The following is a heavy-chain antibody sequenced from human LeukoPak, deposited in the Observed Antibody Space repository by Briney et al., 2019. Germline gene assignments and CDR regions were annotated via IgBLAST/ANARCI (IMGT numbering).Heavy chain of an antibody. J-gene: IGHJ4*02. CDR3: ARGAPPYYYDSSGYYSELDY. Sequence: ASVTVSCTASGYTFTSYGISWVRQAPGQGLEWMGWISAYNGNTNYAQKLQGRVTMTTDTSTSTAYMELRSLRSDDTAVYYCARGAPPYYYDSSGYYSELDYWGQGTLVTVSS. V-gene: IGHV1-18*01. CDR2: ISAYNGNT. CDR1: GYTFTSYG. D-gene: IGHD3-22*01.